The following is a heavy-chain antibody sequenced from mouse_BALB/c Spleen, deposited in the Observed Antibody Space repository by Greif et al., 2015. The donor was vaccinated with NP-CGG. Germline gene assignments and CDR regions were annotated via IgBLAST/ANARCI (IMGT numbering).Heavy chain of an antibody. J-gene: IGHJ3*01. CDR3: AREGDYGFAY. Sequence: QVQLQQSGAELVRPGTSVKVSCKASGYAFTNYLIEWVKQRPGQGLEWIGVINPGSGGTNYNEKFKGKATLTADKSSSTAYMQLSSLTSDDSAVDFCAREGDYGFAYWGQGTLVTVSA. D-gene: IGHD2-4*01. CDR1: GYAFTNYL. V-gene: IGHV1-54*01. CDR2: INPGSGGT.